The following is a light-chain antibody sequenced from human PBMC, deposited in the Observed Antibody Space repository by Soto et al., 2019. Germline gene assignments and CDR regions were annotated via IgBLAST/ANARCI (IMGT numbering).Light chain of an antibody. CDR2: DAS. CDR1: QTIGSN. CDR3: QQYNNWPPTWT. Sequence: EIGMTQSPATLSVSPGERATLSCRASQTIGSNLAWYQQKPGQPPRLLIYDASIRATDIPARFTGSGSGTEFTLTISSLQSEDFAVYSCQQYNNWPPTWTFGQGTKVDIK. V-gene: IGKV3-15*01. J-gene: IGKJ1*01.